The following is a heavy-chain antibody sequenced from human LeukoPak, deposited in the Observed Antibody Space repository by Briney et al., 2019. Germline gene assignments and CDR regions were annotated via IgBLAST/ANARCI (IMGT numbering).Heavy chain of an antibody. J-gene: IGHJ3*02. Sequence: PSETLSLTCAVYGVTFSGFYWTWIRQPPGKGLEWIGEMNHSGTTNYNPSLKSRVTISVDTSKNQFSLKLSSVTAADTAVYYCAREGGLKAFDIWGQGTMVTVSS. CDR2: MNHSGTT. V-gene: IGHV4-34*01. CDR1: GVTFSGFY. CDR3: AREGGLKAFDI. D-gene: IGHD3/OR15-3a*01.